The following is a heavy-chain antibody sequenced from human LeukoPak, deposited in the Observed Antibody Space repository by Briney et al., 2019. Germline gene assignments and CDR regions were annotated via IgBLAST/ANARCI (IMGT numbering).Heavy chain of an antibody. V-gene: IGHV4-59*01. D-gene: IGHD2-15*01. J-gene: IGHJ4*02. CDR1: GDSISNYY. CDR3: ARVKLLAYYFDY. CDR2: IFYSGST. Sequence: SETLSLTCTVSGDSISNYYWSWIRQPPGKGLEWIGYIFYSGSTNYNPSLKSRVTISVDTSKNQFSLKLSSVTAADTAVYYCARVKLLAYYFDYWGQGTLVTVSS.